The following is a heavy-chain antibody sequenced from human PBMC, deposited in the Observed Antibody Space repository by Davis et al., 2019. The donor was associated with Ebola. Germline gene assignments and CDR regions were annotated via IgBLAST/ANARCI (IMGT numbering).Heavy chain of an antibody. CDR2: LTPLFATP. D-gene: IGHD3-3*01. V-gene: IGHV1-69*13. Sequence: SVKVSCKAPGGTFSSYAISWVRQAPGQGLEWMGELTPLFATPSYSQKFQGRVTITADESTATAYMELSGLGSEDSAIYYCATAENSFGVVLRHYFESWGQGTLVTVSA. J-gene: IGHJ4*02. CDR3: ATAENSFGVVLRHYFES. CDR1: GGTFSSYA.